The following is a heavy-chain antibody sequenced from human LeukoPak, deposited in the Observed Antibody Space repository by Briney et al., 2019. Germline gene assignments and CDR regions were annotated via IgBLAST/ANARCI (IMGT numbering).Heavy chain of an antibody. D-gene: IGHD3-10*01. Sequence: PSETLSLTCTVSGGSVSSGSYYWSWIRQPPGKGLEWIGYIYYSGSTNYNPSLKSRVTISVDTSKTQFSLKLSPMTAADPAVYYCARDVLGGHYGSGSYYTHYYYYGMDVWGKGTTVSVSS. V-gene: IGHV4-61*01. CDR1: GGSVSSGSYY. J-gene: IGHJ6*04. CDR2: IYYSGST. CDR3: ARDVLGGHYGSGSYYTHYYYYGMDV.